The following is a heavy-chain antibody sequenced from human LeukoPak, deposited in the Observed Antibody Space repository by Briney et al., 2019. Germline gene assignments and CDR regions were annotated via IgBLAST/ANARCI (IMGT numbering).Heavy chain of an antibody. CDR2: ISSSGSTI. Sequence: GGSQRLSCAASGFTFSSYEMNWVRQAPGKGLEWVSYISSSGSTIYYADSVKGRFTISRDNAKNSLYLQMNSLRAEDTAVYYCARDYSYSSFDYWGQGTLVTVSS. V-gene: IGHV3-48*03. CDR1: GFTFSSYE. CDR3: ARDYSYSSFDY. J-gene: IGHJ4*02. D-gene: IGHD5-18*01.